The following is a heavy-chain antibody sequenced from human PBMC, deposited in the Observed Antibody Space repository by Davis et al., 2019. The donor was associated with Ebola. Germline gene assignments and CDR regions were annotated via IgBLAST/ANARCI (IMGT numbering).Heavy chain of an antibody. V-gene: IGHV1-18*01. Sequence: ASVKVSCKASGYTFTSYGISWVRQAPGQGLEWMGWISAYNGNTHYAQKLQGRVTMTTDTSTSTAYMELSRLRSDAPAVYYCARSSSRYSSSSSYYYYGMDVWGQGTTVTVSS. CDR2: ISAYNGNT. CDR1: GYTFTSYG. D-gene: IGHD6-13*01. J-gene: IGHJ6*02. CDR3: ARSSSRYSSSSSYYYYGMDV.